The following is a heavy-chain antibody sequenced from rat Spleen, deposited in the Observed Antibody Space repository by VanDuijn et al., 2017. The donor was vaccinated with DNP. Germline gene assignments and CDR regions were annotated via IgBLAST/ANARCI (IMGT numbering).Heavy chain of an antibody. CDR1: GFSLTSYG. CDR3: ARRGYYGSYWYFDF. J-gene: IGHJ1*01. Sequence: VQLKESGPGLVQPSQTLSLTCTVSGFSLTSYGVSWVRQPPGQGLEWVATINNSGDNRDYRDSVKGRFTLSRDKAKNTLYLQMDSLRSEDTATDYCARRGYYGSYWYFDFWGPGTMVTVSS. CDR2: INNSGDNR. V-gene: IGHV5S13*01. D-gene: IGHD1-6*01.